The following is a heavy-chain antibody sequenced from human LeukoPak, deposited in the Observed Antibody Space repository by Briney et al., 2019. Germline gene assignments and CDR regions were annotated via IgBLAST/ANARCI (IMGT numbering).Heavy chain of an antibody. CDR1: GFTFSSYS. D-gene: IGHD3-9*01. J-gene: IGHJ4*02. V-gene: IGHV3-21*01. Sequence: GGSLRLSCAASGFTFSSYSMNWVRQAPGKGLEWVSSISSSSSSYIYYADSVKGRYTISRDNAKNSLYLQMNSLRAEDTAVYYCARVPLRYQVSDYWGQGTLVTVSS. CDR3: ARVPLRYQVSDY. CDR2: ISSSSSSYI.